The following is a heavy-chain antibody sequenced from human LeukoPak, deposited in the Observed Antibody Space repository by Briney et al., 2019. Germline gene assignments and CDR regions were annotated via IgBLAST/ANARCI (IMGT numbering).Heavy chain of an antibody. CDR1: GDSFDNSYC. V-gene: IGHV4-39*01. J-gene: IGHJ5*02. Sequence: SETLSLSCFVSGDSFDNSYCWTWVRQPPGKRPEWIGTIYSSVYTYYNPSLRSRATISGDTSRNLFSLKLISVTAADTAVYYCARGSDDYKLGNHWGHGTLVTVSS. CDR3: ARGSDDYKLGNH. CDR2: IYSSVYT. D-gene: IGHD5-24*01.